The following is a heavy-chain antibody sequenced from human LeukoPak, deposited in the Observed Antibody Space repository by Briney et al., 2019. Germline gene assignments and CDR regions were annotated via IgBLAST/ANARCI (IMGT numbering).Heavy chain of an antibody. CDR3: ARVDCGGDCYYGYFDY. D-gene: IGHD2-21*02. V-gene: IGHV3-30*03. J-gene: IGHJ4*02. CDR2: NN. Sequence: NNYYPDSVQSLFTISRHNSNNTLYLQMNSLRAEDTAVYYCARVDCGGDCYYGYFDYWGQGTLVTVSS.